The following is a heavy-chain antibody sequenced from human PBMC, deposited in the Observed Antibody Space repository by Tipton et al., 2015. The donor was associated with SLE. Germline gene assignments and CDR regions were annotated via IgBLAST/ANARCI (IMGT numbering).Heavy chain of an antibody. CDR3: ARLGSRTYLTLDGFYLDY. CDR2: IYYSGNT. J-gene: IGHJ4*02. Sequence: TLSLTCIVSGGSIGSYYWTWIRQPPGKGLEWIGYIYYSGNTNYNPSLKSRVTLSVDTSKNHFSLRLSSVTAADTAVYYCARLGSRTYLTLDGFYLDYWGQGILVTVSS. D-gene: IGHD2-2*01. V-gene: IGHV4-59*08. CDR1: GGSIGSYY.